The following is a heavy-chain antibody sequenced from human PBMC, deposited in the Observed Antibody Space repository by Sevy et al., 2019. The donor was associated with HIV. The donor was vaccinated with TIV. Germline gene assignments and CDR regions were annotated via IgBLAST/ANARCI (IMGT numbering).Heavy chain of an antibody. Sequence: GGSLRLSCAASGFTFSNYAMSWVRQAPGKGLEWVSTFSFGFGKLNYADSVKGRFTISRDNSKNTLYLQMNSLRAEDTALYYCAREGCSKPHDYWGQGTLVTVSS. V-gene: IGHV3-23*01. D-gene: IGHD2-2*01. CDR2: FSFGFGKL. CDR3: AREGCSKPHDY. CDR1: GFTFSNYA. J-gene: IGHJ4*02.